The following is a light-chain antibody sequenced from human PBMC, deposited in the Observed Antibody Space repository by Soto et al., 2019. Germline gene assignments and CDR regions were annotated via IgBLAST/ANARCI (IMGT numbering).Light chain of an antibody. CDR3: QQYGSSPPLT. V-gene: IGKV3-20*01. J-gene: IGKJ4*01. Sequence: VLGKSLGTRAFRPGRKDTLSCRASRSVSSSFLAWYQQKPGQAPRLLIYGASSRATGIPDRFSGSGSGTDFTLTISRLEPEDFAVYYCQQYGSSPPLTFGGGTMVAIK. CDR1: RSVSSSF. CDR2: GAS.